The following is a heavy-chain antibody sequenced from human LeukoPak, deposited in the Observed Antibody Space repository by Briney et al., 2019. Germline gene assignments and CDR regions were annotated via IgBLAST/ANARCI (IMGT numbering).Heavy chain of an antibody. J-gene: IGHJ4*02. CDR2: INRDGSSI. CDR3: ARGYDYYDSCGYGY. Sequence: GGSLRLSCAASGFTFSSSWMHWVRQAPGKGLVWVSRINRDGSSISYADSVKGRFTISRNNAKNTVYLQMNSLRAEDTAVYYCARGYDYYDSCGYGYWGQGTLVTVSS. D-gene: IGHD3-22*01. V-gene: IGHV3-74*01. CDR1: GFTFSSSW.